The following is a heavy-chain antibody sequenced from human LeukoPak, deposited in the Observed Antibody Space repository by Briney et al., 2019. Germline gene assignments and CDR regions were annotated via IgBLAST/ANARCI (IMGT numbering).Heavy chain of an antibody. CDR1: GGSISSGGHY. V-gene: IGHV4-30-4*08. J-gene: IGHJ4*02. CDR3: ARQRFLEWYFDY. CDR2: IYYSGST. D-gene: IGHD3-3*01. Sequence: SETLSLTCTVSGGSISSGGHYWTWIRQPPGKGLEWIGYIYYSGSTYYNPSLKSRVTTSVDTSKNQFSLKLSSVTAADTAVYYCARQRFLEWYFDYWGQGTLVTVSS.